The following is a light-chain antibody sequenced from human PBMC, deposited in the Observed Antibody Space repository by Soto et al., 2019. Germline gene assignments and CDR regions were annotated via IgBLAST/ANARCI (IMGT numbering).Light chain of an antibody. CDR1: SGDIGGYNF. CDR3: SSYAGSDFLV. J-gene: IGLJ2*01. V-gene: IGLV2-14*01. CDR2: EVR. Sequence: QSVLTQPASVSGSPGQSITISCSGSSGDIGGYNFVSWYQHLPGKAPKLIIFEVRFRPSGVSNRFSGSKSGDTASLTISKLLPEDEADYYCSSYAGSDFLVFGGGTKLTVL.